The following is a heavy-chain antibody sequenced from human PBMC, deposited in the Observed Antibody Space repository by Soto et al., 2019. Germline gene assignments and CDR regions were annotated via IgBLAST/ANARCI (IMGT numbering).Heavy chain of an antibody. V-gene: IGHV3-30-3*01. CDR3: ARAGCDGGSCYTLVGLRYGMDV. CDR2: ISYDGNNK. D-gene: IGHD2-15*01. CDR1: GFTFSSYA. Sequence: QVQLVESGGGVVQPGRSLRLSCAASGFTFSSYAMYWVRQAPGNGLEWVAVISYDGNNKYYADSVKGRFTISRDNSKNTLYLRMNSVRAEDMAVYYCARAGCDGGSCYTLVGLRYGMDVWGQETTVPVSS. J-gene: IGHJ6*02.